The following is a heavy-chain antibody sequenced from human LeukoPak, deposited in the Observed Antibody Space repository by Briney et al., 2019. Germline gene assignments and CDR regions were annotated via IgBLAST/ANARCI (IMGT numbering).Heavy chain of an antibody. Sequence: GGSLRLSCAASGFTFSNYAMTWVRQAPGKGLEWVSSITGSGDYTYYIDSVKGRFTISRDNSKNILHLQMNSLRGEDTALYYCAKDGLYYDGSAHVYYFDYWGQGTLVAVSS. J-gene: IGHJ4*02. V-gene: IGHV3-23*01. CDR1: GFTFSNYA. CDR3: AKDGLYYDGSAHVYYFDY. CDR2: ITGSGDYT. D-gene: IGHD3-22*01.